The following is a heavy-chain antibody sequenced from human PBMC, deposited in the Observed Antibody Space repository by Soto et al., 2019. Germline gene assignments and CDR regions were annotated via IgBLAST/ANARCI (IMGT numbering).Heavy chain of an antibody. CDR3: ARGDTAMVLDGMDV. Sequence: EVQLVETGGGLIQPGGSLRLSCAASGFTVSSNYMSWVRQAPGKGLEWVSVIYSGGSTYYADSVKGRFTISRDNSKNTLYLQMNSLRAEDTAVYYCARGDTAMVLDGMDVWGQGTTVTVSS. J-gene: IGHJ6*02. CDR1: GFTVSSNY. D-gene: IGHD5-18*01. V-gene: IGHV3-53*02. CDR2: IYSGGST.